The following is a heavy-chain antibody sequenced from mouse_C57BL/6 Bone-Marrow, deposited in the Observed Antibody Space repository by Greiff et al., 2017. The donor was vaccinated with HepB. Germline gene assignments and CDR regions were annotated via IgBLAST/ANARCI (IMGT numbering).Heavy chain of an antibody. V-gene: IGHV2-6-1*01. Sequence: VQVVESGPGLVAPSQSLSITCTVSGFSLTSYGVHWVRQPPGKGLEWLVVIWSDGSTTYNSALKSRLSISKDNSKSQVFLKMNSLQTDDTAMYYCARHDYDGHYYAMDYWGQGTSVTVSS. D-gene: IGHD2-4*01. CDR3: ARHDYDGHYYAMDY. J-gene: IGHJ4*01. CDR2: IWSDGST. CDR1: GFSLTSYG.